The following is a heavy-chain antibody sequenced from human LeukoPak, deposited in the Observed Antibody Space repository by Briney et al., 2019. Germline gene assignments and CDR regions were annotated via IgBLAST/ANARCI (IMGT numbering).Heavy chain of an antibody. J-gene: IGHJ3*02. CDR1: GFTFSSYS. CDR3: AREMGGYYYGRHVFDI. D-gene: IGHD3-22*01. Sequence: PGGSLRLSCAASGFTFSSYSMNWVRQAPGKGLEWVSSISSSSSYIYYADSVKGRFTISRDNAKNSLYLQMNSLRAEDTAVYYCAREMGGYYYGRHVFDIWGQGTMVTVSS. CDR2: ISSSSSYI. V-gene: IGHV3-21*01.